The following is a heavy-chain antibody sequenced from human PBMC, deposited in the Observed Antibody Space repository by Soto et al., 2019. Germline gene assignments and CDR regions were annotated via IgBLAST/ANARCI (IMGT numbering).Heavy chain of an antibody. D-gene: IGHD5-12*01. CDR3: ARSKVATTSPFFRYYYGMDV. J-gene: IGHJ6*02. V-gene: IGHV1-69*13. CDR1: GGTFSSYA. CDR2: IIPIFGTA. Sequence: SVKVSCKASGGTFSSYAISWVRQAPGQGLEWMGGIIPIFGTANYAQKSQGRVTITADESTSTAYMELSSLRSEDTAVYYCARSKVATTSPFFRYYYGMDVWGQGTTVTVSS.